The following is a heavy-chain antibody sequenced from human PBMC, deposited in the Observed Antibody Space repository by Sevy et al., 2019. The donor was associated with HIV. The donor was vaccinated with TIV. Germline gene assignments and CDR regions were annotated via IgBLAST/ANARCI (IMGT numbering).Heavy chain of an antibody. Sequence: GGSLRLSCAASGFTFSSYAMSWVRQAPGKGLEWVSAISGSGGSTYYADSVKGRFTISRDNSKNTLYLQMNSLRAEDTAVYYCAKFILVPAAKHRNWFDPWGKGTRVTVSS. J-gene: IGHJ5*02. CDR2: ISGSGGST. D-gene: IGHD2-2*01. V-gene: IGHV3-23*01. CDR1: GFTFSSYA. CDR3: AKFILVPAAKHRNWFDP.